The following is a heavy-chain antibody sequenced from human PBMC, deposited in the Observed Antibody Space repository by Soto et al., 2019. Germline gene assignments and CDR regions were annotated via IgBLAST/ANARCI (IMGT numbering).Heavy chain of an antibody. CDR3: ARDDGWLVLDY. V-gene: IGHV3-21*06. Sequence: EVQLVESGGGLVKPGGSLRLSCAASGFAFSSYSMNWVRQAPGKGLEWVAFITIRSSYIYYADSVRGRFTISRENAKNSLYMQMHAPRVEDPAVYYCARDDGWLVLDYWGQGTLVTVSS. D-gene: IGHD6-19*01. J-gene: IGHJ4*02. CDR1: GFAFSSYS. CDR2: ITIRSSYI.